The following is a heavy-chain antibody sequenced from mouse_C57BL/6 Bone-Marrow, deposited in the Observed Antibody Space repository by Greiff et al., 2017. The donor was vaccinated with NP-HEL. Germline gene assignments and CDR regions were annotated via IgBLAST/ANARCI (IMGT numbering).Heavy chain of an antibody. CDR1: GFTFSSYG. D-gene: IGHD1-1*01. Sequence: EVKVVESGGDLVKPGGSLKLSCAASGFTFSSYGMSWVRQTPDKRLEWVATISSGGSYTYYPDSVKGRFTISRDNAKNTLYLQMSSLKSEDTAVYYCGRRGITTVVRYYAMDYWGQGTSVTVSS. CDR3: GRRGITTVVRYYAMDY. CDR2: ISSGGSYT. J-gene: IGHJ4*01. V-gene: IGHV5-6*02.